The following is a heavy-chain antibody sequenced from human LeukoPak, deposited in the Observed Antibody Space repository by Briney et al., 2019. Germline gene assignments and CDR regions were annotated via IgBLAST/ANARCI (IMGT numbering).Heavy chain of an antibody. CDR2: IYHSGST. CDR3: ARGDDILTGYQN. J-gene: IGHJ4*02. V-gene: IGHV4-30-2*01. CDR1: GGSISSGGYS. Sequence: SQTLSLTCAVSGGSISSGGYSWSWIRQPPGKGLEWIGYIYHSGSTYYNPSLKSRVTISVDRSKNQFSLKLNSVTAADTAVYYCARGDDILTGYQNWGQGTLVTVSS. D-gene: IGHD3-9*01.